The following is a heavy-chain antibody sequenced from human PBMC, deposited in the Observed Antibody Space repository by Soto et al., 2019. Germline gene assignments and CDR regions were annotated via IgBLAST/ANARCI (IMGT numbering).Heavy chain of an antibody. J-gene: IGHJ3*02. CDR3: ARDEPDTGEGFDI. V-gene: IGHV4-4*07. D-gene: IGHD3-10*01. CDR2: VYTSGST. CDR1: GGYLISYY. Sequence: SETLSLSCTVSGGYLISYYLRWIRPPAGKGLEWIGRVYTSGSTDFNPSLKSRVTMSVDTAKKQFSLKLISLTAADTGLYYCARDEPDTGEGFDIWGPGTMVTVSS.